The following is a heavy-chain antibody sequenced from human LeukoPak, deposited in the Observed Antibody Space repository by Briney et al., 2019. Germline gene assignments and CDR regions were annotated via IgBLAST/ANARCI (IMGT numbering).Heavy chain of an antibody. CDR1: GFTFSSYS. D-gene: IGHD2-15*01. CDR2: ISSSSSYI. V-gene: IGHV3-21*04. J-gene: IGHJ4*02. Sequence: PGGSLRLSCAASGFTFSSYSMNWVRQAPGKGLEWVSSISSSSSYIYYADSVKGRFTISRDNAKNSLYLQMNSLRAEDTAVYYCAKAHIVVVVAATAFDYWGQGTLVTVSS. CDR3: AKAHIVVVVAATAFDY.